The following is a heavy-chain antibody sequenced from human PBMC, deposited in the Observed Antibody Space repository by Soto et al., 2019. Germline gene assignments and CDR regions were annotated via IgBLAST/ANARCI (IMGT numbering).Heavy chain of an antibody. CDR2: IYPADSDT. V-gene: IGHV5-51*01. Sequence: GESLKISCKGSGYSFTSYWIGWVRQMPGKGLEWMGLIYPADSDTRNSPSFQCQVTISVDKSMSAAYLQWSSLKASDTAMYCCARRSDWFDLWGQRTLVTVSS. J-gene: IGHJ5*02. CDR1: GYSFTSYW. CDR3: ARRSDWFDL.